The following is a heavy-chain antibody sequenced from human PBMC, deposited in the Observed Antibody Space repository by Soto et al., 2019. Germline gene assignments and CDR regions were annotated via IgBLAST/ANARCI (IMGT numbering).Heavy chain of an antibody. D-gene: IGHD6-6*01. CDR1: GFTFSSSA. V-gene: IGHV3-23*01. CDR2: ISGSGGST. Sequence: EVQLLESGGGLVQPGGSLRLSCAASGFTFSSSAMSWARQAPGKGLEWVSGISGSGGSTYYADSVKGRFTISRDNSKNTLNLQMNSLRDVDTAVYYGAKVHSSSSSGGADYYSYCMDVWSQGTTVTVSS. CDR3: AKVHSSSSSGGADYYSYCMDV. J-gene: IGHJ6*02.